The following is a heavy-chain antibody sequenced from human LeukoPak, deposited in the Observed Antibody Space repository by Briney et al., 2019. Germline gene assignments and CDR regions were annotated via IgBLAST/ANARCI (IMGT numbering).Heavy chain of an antibody. J-gene: IGHJ6*03. CDR1: GFTFSDYY. CDR3: ARALRFLEWLFTISYYMDV. V-gene: IGHV3-11*01. CDR2: ISSSGSTI. Sequence: PGGSLRLSCAASGFTFSDYYMSWIRQAPGKGLEWVSYISSSGSTIYYADSVKGRFTISRDNAKNSLYLQMNSLRAEDTAVYYCARALRFLEWLFTISYYMDVWGKGTTVTVSS. D-gene: IGHD3-3*01.